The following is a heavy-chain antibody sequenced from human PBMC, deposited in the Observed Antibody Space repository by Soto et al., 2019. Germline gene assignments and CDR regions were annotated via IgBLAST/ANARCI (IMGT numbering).Heavy chain of an antibody. CDR2: IFHGGTI. D-gene: IGHD6-13*01. CDR1: GGSIDSSDW. J-gene: IGHJ4*02. V-gene: IGHV4-4*02. CDR3: ARDHHYRNSWSFDS. Sequence: QVQLQESGPGLVKPSGTLSLTCAASGGSIDSSDWWNWVRQPPGKGLEWIGEIFHGGTIIYNPSLKSRVTISVDKSRNQFSLELTSVTAADTAVYYCARDHHYRNSWSFDSWGQGTLVTVSS.